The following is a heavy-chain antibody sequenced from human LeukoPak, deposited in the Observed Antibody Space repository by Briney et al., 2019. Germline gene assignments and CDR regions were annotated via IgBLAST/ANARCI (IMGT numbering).Heavy chain of an antibody. D-gene: IGHD2-2*01. J-gene: IGHJ6*04. V-gene: IGHV1-69*06. CDR3: AAERYCSSTSCYVYYYYGMDV. CDR1: GGTFRNYA. Sequence: SVTVSCKASGGTFRNYAISWVRQAPGQGVEGMGGIIPIFGTANYAQKFQGRVTITADKSTSTAYMELSSLRSEDTAVYYCAAERYCSSTSCYVYYYYGMDVWGKGTTVTVSS. CDR2: IIPIFGTA.